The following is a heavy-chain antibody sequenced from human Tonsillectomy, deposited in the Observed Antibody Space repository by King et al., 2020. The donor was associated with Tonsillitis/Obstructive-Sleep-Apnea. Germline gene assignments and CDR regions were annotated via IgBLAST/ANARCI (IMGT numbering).Heavy chain of an antibody. CDR1: GFTVSSNY. CDR3: AVRTYSSSGNY. V-gene: IGHV3-66*01. CDR2: IYSGGSP. D-gene: IGHD6-13*01. Sequence: VQLVESGGGLVQPGGSLRLSCAASGFTVSSNYMSWVRQAPGKGLEWVSVIYSGGSPYYADSVKGRFTISRDNSKNPLYLQMNSLRAEGTAVYYCAVRTYSSSGNYWGQGTLLTVSS. J-gene: IGHJ4*02.